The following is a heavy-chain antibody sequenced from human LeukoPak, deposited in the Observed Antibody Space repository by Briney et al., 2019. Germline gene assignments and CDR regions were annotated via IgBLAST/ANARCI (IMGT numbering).Heavy chain of an antibody. Sequence: SETLSLTCTVSGGSISSSSYYWGWIRQPPGKGLEWIGSIYYSGSTYYNPSLKSRVTISVDTSKNQFSLKLSSVTAADTAVYYCARQWGYCSGSSCYGARIDYWGQGTLVTVSS. CDR2: IYYSGST. CDR3: ARQWGYCSGSSCYGARIDY. CDR1: GGSISSSSYY. V-gene: IGHV4-39*01. D-gene: IGHD2-15*01. J-gene: IGHJ4*02.